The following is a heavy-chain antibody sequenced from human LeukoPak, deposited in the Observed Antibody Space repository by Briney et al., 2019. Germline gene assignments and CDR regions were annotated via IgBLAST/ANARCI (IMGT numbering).Heavy chain of an antibody. V-gene: IGHV1-8*01. J-gene: IGHJ4*02. CDR2: MNPNSGNT. D-gene: IGHD6-19*01. Sequence: ASVKVSCKASGYTFTSYDINWVRQATGQGLEWMGRMNPNSGNTGYAQKFQGRVTMTRNTSISTAYMELSSLRSEDTAVYYCARGPGIAVAAEGEFSDYWGQGTLVTVSS. CDR3: ARGPGIAVAAEGEFSDY. CDR1: GYTFTSYD.